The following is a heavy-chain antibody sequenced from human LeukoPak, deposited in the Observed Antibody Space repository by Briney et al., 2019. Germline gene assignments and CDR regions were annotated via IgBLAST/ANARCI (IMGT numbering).Heavy chain of an antibody. Sequence: GGSLRLSCAASGFTFTSYAISWVRQAPRKGLEWVSAISGSGGSTYYADSVKGRFTISRDNSKNTLYLQMNSLRAEDTAVHYCAKYKTVTHGGAFDIWGQGTMVTVSS. CDR1: GFTFTSYA. CDR2: ISGSGGST. D-gene: IGHD4-17*01. CDR3: AKYKTVTHGGAFDI. V-gene: IGHV3-23*01. J-gene: IGHJ3*02.